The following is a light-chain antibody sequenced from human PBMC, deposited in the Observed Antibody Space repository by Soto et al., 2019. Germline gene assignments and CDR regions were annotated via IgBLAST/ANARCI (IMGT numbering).Light chain of an antibody. Sequence: EIVLTQSPGTLSLSPGERATLSCRASQSVDSTYLAWYQQKPDQSPRLLIYATSTRAAGIPDRFSGSGSGTDFTLTISRLEPDDVAVYYCQQRSHWPRTFGQGTKVDI. J-gene: IGKJ1*01. V-gene: IGKV3D-20*02. CDR2: ATS. CDR3: QQRSHWPRT. CDR1: QSVDSTY.